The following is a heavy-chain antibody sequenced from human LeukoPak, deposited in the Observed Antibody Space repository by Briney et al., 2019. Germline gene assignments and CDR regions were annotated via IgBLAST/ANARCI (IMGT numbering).Heavy chain of an antibody. Sequence: PGGSLRLSCAASGFTFSSNYMSWVRQAPGKGLEWVSVIYSGGGTYYADSVKGRFTISRDNSKNMLYLQMNSLRAEDTAVYYCARLDAGTIDYWGQGTLVTVSS. J-gene: IGHJ4*02. V-gene: IGHV3-53*01. D-gene: IGHD2-2*01. CDR3: ARLDAGTIDY. CDR2: IYSGGGT. CDR1: GFTFSSNY.